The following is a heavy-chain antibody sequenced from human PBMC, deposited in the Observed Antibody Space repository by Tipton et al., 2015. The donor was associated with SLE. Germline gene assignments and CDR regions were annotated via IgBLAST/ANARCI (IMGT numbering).Heavy chain of an antibody. J-gene: IGHJ4*02. CDR2: INHSGST. CDR3: ARVSGRSPHVDY. V-gene: IGHV4-34*01. D-gene: IGHD6-25*01. Sequence: TLSLTCAVYGGSFSGYYWSWIRQPPGKGLEWIGEINHSGSTNYNPSLKSRVTISVDTSKNQFSLKLRSVTAADTAVYYCARVSGRSPHVDYWGPGPLVPVSS. CDR1: GGSFSGYY.